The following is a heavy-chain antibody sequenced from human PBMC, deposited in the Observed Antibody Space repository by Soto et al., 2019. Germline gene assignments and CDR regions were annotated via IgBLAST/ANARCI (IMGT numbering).Heavy chain of an antibody. Sequence: GGSLRLSCAASGFTFSSYAMNWVRQAPGKGLEWVSFISYSDTYIYYADSLKGRFTISRDNAKSSLYLQMDSLRAEDTAVYYCARVPLGGYSPYNYYYAMDVWGQRTTVTVSS. D-gene: IGHD1-26*01. V-gene: IGHV3-21*01. CDR1: GFTFSSYA. CDR3: ARVPLGGYSPYNYYYAMDV. J-gene: IGHJ6*02. CDR2: ISYSDTYI.